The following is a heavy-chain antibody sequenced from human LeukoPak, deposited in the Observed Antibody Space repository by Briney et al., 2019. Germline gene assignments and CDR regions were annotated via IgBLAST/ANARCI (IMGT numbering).Heavy chain of an antibody. CDR1: GGTFSSYA. CDR3: ARGGAAGHYYGMDV. CDR2: IIPILGIA. D-gene: IGHD6-13*01. Sequence: SVKVSCKASGGTFSSYAISWVRQAPGQGLEWMGRIIPILGIANYAQKFQGRVTITADKSTSTAYMELSSLRSEDTAVYYCARGGAAGHYYGMDVWGQGTTVTVSS. V-gene: IGHV1-69*04. J-gene: IGHJ6*02.